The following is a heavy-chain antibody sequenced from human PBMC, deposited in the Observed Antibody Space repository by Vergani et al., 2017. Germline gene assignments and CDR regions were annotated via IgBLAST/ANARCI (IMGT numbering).Heavy chain of an antibody. D-gene: IGHD6-13*01. CDR2: INWNSDSI. J-gene: IGHJ2*01. CDR1: GFTFDDYA. Sequence: EVQLVESGGGLVQPGRSLRLSCAASGFTFDDYAMHWFLQAPGKGLEWVSGINWNSDSIAYADSVKGRFTISRDNAKNSLYLQMNSLRAEDTALYYCVKDIAASGNYWYFVLWGRGTLVTVSS. V-gene: IGHV3-9*01. CDR3: VKDIAASGNYWYFVL.